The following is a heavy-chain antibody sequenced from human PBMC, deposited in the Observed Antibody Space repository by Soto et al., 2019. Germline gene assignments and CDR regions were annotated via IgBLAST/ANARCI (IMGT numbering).Heavy chain of an antibody. D-gene: IGHD5-18*01. J-gene: IGHJ6*02. CDR3: ARDRLMATAGTARHYFGLDV. CDR2: IYYSGNT. Sequence: SETLSLTCTVSGGSIRSGGYYWSWVRQNPRRGLEWIGNIYYSGNTYYNPSLKSRLTISVDTSKNQFSLNLSSVTAADTAVYYCARDRLMATAGTARHYFGLDVRGQGTTVTVSS. CDR1: GGSIRSGGYY. V-gene: IGHV4-31*03.